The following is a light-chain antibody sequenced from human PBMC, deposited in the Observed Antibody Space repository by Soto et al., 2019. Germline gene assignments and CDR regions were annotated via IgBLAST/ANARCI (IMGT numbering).Light chain of an antibody. CDR1: QSVSSSY. CDR2: GAS. Sequence: EIVLTQSPGTLSLSPGERATLSCRASQSVSSSYLAWYQQKPGQAPRLLIYGASSRATGIPDRFSGRGSGTDYTLTISSLEPEDFAVYYCQQYCSSPFTFGAGTKPESK. J-gene: IGKJ2*01. V-gene: IGKV3-20*01. CDR3: QQYCSSPFT.